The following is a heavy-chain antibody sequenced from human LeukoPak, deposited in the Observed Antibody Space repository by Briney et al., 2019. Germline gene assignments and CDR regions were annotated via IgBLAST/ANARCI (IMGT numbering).Heavy chain of an antibody. CDR1: GFTFSSYW. Sequence: GGSLRLSCAASGFTFSSYWMSWVRQAPGKGLEWVANIKQDGSEKYYVDSVKGRFTISRDNAKNSLYLQMNSLRAEDTAVYYCARGQWYYYGSGSFDYWGQGTLVTVSS. CDR3: ARGQWYYYGSGSFDY. J-gene: IGHJ4*02. CDR2: IKQDGSEK. V-gene: IGHV3-7*01. D-gene: IGHD3-10*01.